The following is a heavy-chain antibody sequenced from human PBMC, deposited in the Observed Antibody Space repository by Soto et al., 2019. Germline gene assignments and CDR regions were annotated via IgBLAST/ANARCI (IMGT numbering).Heavy chain of an antibody. D-gene: IGHD3-16*01. J-gene: IGHJ3*02. CDR1: GGSISSYY. CDR3: ARHQGGDAFDI. V-gene: IGHV4-59*01. CDR2: IYYSGST. Sequence: HSETLSLTCTVSGGSISSYYWSWIRQPPGKGLEWIGYIYYSGSTNYNPSLKSRVTISVDTSKNQFSLKLSSVAAADTAVYYCARHQGGDAFDIWGQGTMVTVSS.